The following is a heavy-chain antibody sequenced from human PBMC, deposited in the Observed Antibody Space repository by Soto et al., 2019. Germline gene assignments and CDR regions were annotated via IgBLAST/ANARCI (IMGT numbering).Heavy chain of an antibody. D-gene: IGHD2-15*01. CDR2: IYPGDSDT. Sequence: EVQLVQSGAEVKKPGESLKISCKGSGYSFTSYWIGWVRQMPGKGLEWMGIIYPGDSDTRYSPSFQGQVTISADKSISTAYLQWSSLKASDTAMYYCARQWYCSGGSCYSTHPPYFDYWGQGTLVTVSS. CDR1: GYSFTSYW. J-gene: IGHJ4*02. V-gene: IGHV5-51*01. CDR3: ARQWYCSGGSCYSTHPPYFDY.